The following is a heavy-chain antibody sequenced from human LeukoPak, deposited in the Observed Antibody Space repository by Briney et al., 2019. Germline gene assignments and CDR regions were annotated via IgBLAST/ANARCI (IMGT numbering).Heavy chain of an antibody. CDR3: ARDLIAAAGTHTYYSDY. CDR1: GFTFSSYG. Sequence: GGSLRLSCAASGFTFSSYGMHWVRQAPGKGLEWVAVIWYDGSNKYYADSVKGRFTISRDNSKNTLYLQMNSLRAEDTAVYYCARDLIAAAGTHTYYSDYWGQGTLVPVSS. CDR2: IWYDGSNK. J-gene: IGHJ4*02. D-gene: IGHD6-13*01. V-gene: IGHV3-33*01.